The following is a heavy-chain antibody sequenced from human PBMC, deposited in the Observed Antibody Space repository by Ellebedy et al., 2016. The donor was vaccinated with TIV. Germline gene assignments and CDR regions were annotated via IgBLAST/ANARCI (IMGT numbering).Heavy chain of an antibody. D-gene: IGHD3/OR15-3a*01. V-gene: IGHV3-48*01. CDR2: IRSSGSAT. CDR1: GFTFSSYS. Sequence: GESLKISCAASGFTFSSYSMNWFRQAPGKGLELIAYIRSSGSATYYADSVKGRFTISRDNAKNSLYLQMNNLRAEETAVYYCVRDRDWAHDFWGQGTLVTVSS. J-gene: IGHJ4*02. CDR3: VRDRDWAHDF.